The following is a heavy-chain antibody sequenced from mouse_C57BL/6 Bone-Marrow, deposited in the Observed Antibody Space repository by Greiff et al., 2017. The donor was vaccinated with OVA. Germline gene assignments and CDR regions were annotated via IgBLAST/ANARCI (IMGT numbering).Heavy chain of an antibody. D-gene: IGHD2-12*01. J-gene: IGHJ4*01. Sequence: EVKLMESGGGLVKPGGSLKLSCAASGFTFSDYGMHWVRQAPEKGLEWVAYISSGSSTIYYADTVKGRFTISRDNAKNTLFLQMTSLRSEDTAMYYCARHSYSGYNYAMDYWGQGTSVTVSS. CDR3: ARHSYSGYNYAMDY. CDR2: ISSGSSTI. V-gene: IGHV5-17*01. CDR1: GFTFSDYG.